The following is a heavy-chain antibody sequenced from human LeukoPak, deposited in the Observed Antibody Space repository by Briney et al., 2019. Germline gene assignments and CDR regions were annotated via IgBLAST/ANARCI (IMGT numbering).Heavy chain of an antibody. V-gene: IGHV3-30*03. CDR1: GFTFSSYG. D-gene: IGHD6-6*01. CDR3: ARDEYSSSSLDY. J-gene: IGHJ4*02. CDR2: ISNDGSNK. Sequence: GSLRLSCAASGFTFSSYGMHWVRQAPGKGLEWVAVISNDGSNKYYADSVKGRFTISRDNSKNTLYLQMNSLRAEDTAVYYCARDEYSSSSLDYWGQGTLVTVSS.